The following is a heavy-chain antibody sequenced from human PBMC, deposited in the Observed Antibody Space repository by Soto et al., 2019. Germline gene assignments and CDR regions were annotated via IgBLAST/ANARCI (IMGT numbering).Heavy chain of an antibody. CDR2: IKSQSDGGAT. Sequence: GGSLRLSCAASGFLFSNAWMSWVRQGPGKGLEWVARIKSQSDGGATEYAAAVKGRFTISRDNNATSVYLQMKNLRADDTAVYHCATIQRSGPRWGMDVWGQGTTVTVSS. D-gene: IGHD6-19*01. V-gene: IGHV3-15*01. CDR3: ATIQRSGPRWGMDV. CDR1: GFLFSNAW. J-gene: IGHJ6*02.